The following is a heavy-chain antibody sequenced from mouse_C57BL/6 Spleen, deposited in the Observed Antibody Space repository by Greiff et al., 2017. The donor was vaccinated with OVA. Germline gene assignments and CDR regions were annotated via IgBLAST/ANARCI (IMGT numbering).Heavy chain of an antibody. Sequence: QVHVKQPGAELVRPGTSVKLSCKASGYTFTSYWMHWVKQRPGQGLEWIGVIDPSDSYTNYNQKFKGKATLTVDTSSSTAYMQLSSLTSEDSAVYYCARIYYAMDYWGQGTSVTVSS. CDR1: GYTFTSYW. CDR2: IDPSDSYT. CDR3: ARIYYAMDY. V-gene: IGHV1-59*01. J-gene: IGHJ4*01.